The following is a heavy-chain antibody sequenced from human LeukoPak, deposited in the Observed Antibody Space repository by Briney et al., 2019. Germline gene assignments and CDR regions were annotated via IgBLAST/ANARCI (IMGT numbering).Heavy chain of an antibody. Sequence: PGRSLRLSCAASGFTFSSYGMHWVRQAPGRGLEWVAVISYDGSNKYYADSVKGRFTISRDNSKNTLYLQMNSLRAEDTAVYYCAKDLGLSPDRGYYFDYWGQGTLVTVSS. CDR2: ISYDGSNK. CDR3: AKDLGLSPDRGYYFDY. J-gene: IGHJ4*02. V-gene: IGHV3-30*18. CDR1: GFTFSSYG. D-gene: IGHD3-10*01.